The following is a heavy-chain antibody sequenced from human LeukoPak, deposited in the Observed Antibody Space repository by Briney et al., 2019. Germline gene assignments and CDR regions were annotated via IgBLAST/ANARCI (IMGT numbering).Heavy chain of an antibody. CDR1: GYTFTNYD. CDR3: AKTSGYYLDNWFDP. Sequence: GASVKVSCKASGYTFTNYDINWVRQATGQGLEWMGWMNPNSGNTGYAQKFQGRVTFTRNTSISTAYMELSSLRSEDTAVYYCAKTSGYYLDNWFDPWGQETLVTVSS. J-gene: IGHJ5*02. V-gene: IGHV1-8*01. D-gene: IGHD3-22*01. CDR2: MNPNSGNT.